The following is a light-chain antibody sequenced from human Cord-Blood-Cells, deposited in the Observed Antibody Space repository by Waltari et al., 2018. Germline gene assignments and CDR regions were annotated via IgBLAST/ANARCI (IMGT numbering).Light chain of an antibody. CDR3: SSYTSSSIWV. Sequence: QSALTQPASVSGSPGQSITISCTGTSSDVGGYNYVSWYQQHPGKAPKLMIYDGSNRPSGVSNRFSGSKSGNTASLTISGLQAEDEADYYCSSYTSSSIWVFGGGTKLTVL. CDR2: DGS. CDR1: SSDVGGYNY. J-gene: IGLJ3*02. V-gene: IGLV2-14*03.